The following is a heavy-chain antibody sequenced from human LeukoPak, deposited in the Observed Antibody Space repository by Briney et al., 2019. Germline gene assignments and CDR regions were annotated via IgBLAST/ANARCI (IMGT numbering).Heavy chain of an antibody. CDR3: ARWLSYKIDSNGFLDY. Sequence: SGGSLRLSCAASGFTFNRNGMHWVRQAPGKGLEWGALIWFDGSREYYGDSVKGRFIISRDNSKNTLYLQMNSLRAEDTAVYYCARWLSYKIDSNGFLDYWGQGTLVTVSS. V-gene: IGHV3-33*01. J-gene: IGHJ4*02. D-gene: IGHD3-22*01. CDR2: IWFDGSRE. CDR1: GFTFNRNG.